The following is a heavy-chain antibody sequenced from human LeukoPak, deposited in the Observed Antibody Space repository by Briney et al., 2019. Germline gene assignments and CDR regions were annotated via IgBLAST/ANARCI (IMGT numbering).Heavy chain of an antibody. D-gene: IGHD3-22*01. V-gene: IGHV1-2*02. Sequence: ASVKVSCKASGYTFTGYYMHCVRQAPGQGLEWMGWINPNSGGTNYAQKFQGRVTMTRDTSISTAYMELSRLRSDDTAVYYCARDLLYYDIAGAWGQGTLVTVSS. CDR1: GYTFTGYY. CDR2: INPNSGGT. CDR3: ARDLLYYDIAGA. J-gene: IGHJ5*02.